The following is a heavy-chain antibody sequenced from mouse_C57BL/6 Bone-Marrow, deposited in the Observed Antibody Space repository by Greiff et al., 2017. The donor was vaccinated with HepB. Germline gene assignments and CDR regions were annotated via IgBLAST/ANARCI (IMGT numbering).Heavy chain of an antibody. D-gene: IGHD1-1*01. CDR1: GYTFTSYW. Sequence: QVQLQQPGAELVKPGASVKLSCKASGYTFTSYWMHWVKQRPGQGLEWIGMIHPNSGSTNYNEKFKSKATLTVDKSSSTAYMQLSSLTSEDSAVYYCAREGGRYYGSGYFDVWGTGTTVTVSS. J-gene: IGHJ1*03. CDR3: AREGGRYYGSGYFDV. V-gene: IGHV1-64*01. CDR2: IHPNSGST.